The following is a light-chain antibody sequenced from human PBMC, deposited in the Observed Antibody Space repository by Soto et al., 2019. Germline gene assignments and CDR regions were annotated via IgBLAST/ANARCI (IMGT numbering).Light chain of an antibody. Sequence: IVLTQSPVTLALSPGERAVNSCRASQSVSTSLAWYQHKPGQAPRLFIYDASKRAPGIPARFSGSGSGTDFTLIISSLEPEDIAVYYCQVRDVWPSFGQGTKVDIK. J-gene: IGKJ1*01. CDR2: DAS. V-gene: IGKV3-11*01. CDR3: QVRDVWPS. CDR1: QSVSTS.